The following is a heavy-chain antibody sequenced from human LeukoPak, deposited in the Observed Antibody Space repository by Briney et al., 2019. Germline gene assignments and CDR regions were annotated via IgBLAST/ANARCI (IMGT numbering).Heavy chain of an antibody. J-gene: IGHJ4*02. D-gene: IGHD1-26*01. V-gene: IGHV4-4*07. Sequence: SETLSLTCTVSGGSISSYYWSWIRQPAGKGLEWIGRIYTSGSTNYNPSLKSRVTMSVDTSRNQFSLKLSSVTAADTAVFYCASLRERSYYARGFDYWGQGTLVTVSS. CDR3: ASLRERSYYARGFDY. CDR1: GGSISSYY. CDR2: IYTSGST.